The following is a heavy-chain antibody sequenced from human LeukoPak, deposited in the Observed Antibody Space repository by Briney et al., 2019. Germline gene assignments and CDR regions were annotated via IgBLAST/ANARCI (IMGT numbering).Heavy chain of an antibody. CDR2: ISYSGST. J-gene: IGHJ3*01. Sequence: SETLSLTCTVSGGSISSSTYYWGWIRQPPGKGLEWIGSISYSGSTYHNPSLKSRVTIFVDTSKNQFSLKLSSVTAADTAVYYCARHSRDPDAFDVWGQGTMVTGSS. V-gene: IGHV4-39*01. CDR1: GGSISSSTYY. CDR3: ARHSRDPDAFDV.